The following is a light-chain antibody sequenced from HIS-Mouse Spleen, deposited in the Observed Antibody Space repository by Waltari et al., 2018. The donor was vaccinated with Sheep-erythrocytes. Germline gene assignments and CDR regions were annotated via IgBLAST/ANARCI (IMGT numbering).Light chain of an antibody. J-gene: IGLJ1*01. CDR1: SSDVGGYNY. CDR2: AVS. CDR3: CSYAGSYNHV. Sequence: QSALTQPRSVSGSPGQSLTISCTGTSSDVGGYNYVSWYQQHPGKAPQLMIYAVSKRPTGVPARFSGYKAGDAASLTISGLQDEDEADYYCCSYAGSYNHVFATGTKVTVL. V-gene: IGLV2-11*01.